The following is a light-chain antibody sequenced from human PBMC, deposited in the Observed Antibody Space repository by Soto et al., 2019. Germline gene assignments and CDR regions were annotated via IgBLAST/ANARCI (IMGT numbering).Light chain of an antibody. CDR2: EVS. CDR3: SSFTWSSTLQ. J-gene: IGLJ3*02. CDR1: SSDVGAYNY. V-gene: IGLV2-14*01. Sequence: QSVLTQPASVSGSPGQSITISCTGTSSDVGAYNYVSWFQQHPGKAPKLIIYEVSNRPSGVSNRFSGSKSGNTASLTISGLQDEDGADYYCSSFTWSSTLQFGGGTKLTVL.